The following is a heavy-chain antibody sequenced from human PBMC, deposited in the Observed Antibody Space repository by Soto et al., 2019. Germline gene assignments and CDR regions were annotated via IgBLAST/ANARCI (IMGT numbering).Heavy chain of an antibody. Sequence: GGSLRLSCAASGFTVSSNYMSWVRQAPGKGLEWVSVIYSGGSTYYADSVKGRFTISRDNSKNTLYLQMNSLRAEDTAVYYCAKGADIVVVPAAAGVRKNWFDPWGQGTLVTVSS. CDR3: AKGADIVVVPAAAGVRKNWFDP. CDR2: IYSGGST. D-gene: IGHD2-2*01. CDR1: GFTVSSNY. V-gene: IGHV3-66*01. J-gene: IGHJ5*02.